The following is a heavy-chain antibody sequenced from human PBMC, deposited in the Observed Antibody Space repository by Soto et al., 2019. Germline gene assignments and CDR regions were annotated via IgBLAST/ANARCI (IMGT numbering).Heavy chain of an antibody. CDR3: APHYPDSSGYFDH. CDR2: LKSDNGGT. V-gene: IGHV1-2*02. CDR1: GYTFTGHY. J-gene: IGHJ4*02. D-gene: IGHD3-22*01. Sequence: QVQLVQSGAEVKPPGASVKVSCKASGYTFTGHYMHWVRQVSGKRLEHLGWLKSDNGGTYYAPKFQGRVTFTRDTSTSTAYMELNGLRSDDTAVYYCAPHYPDSSGYFDHWGQGTLVTVSS.